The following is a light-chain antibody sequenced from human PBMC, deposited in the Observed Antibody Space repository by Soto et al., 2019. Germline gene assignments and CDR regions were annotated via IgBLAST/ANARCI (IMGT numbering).Light chain of an antibody. CDR3: SSFAGNNTLV. Sequence: QSVLTQPPSASGSPGQSVTISCTGTSSDVGGYNYVSWYQQHPGKAPKLMISEVSKRPSGVPDRFSGSKSGNTTSLTVSEIKAEDEADYYCSSFAGNNTLVFGGGTKLTVL. CDR2: EVS. V-gene: IGLV2-8*01. CDR1: SSDVGGYNY. J-gene: IGLJ2*01.